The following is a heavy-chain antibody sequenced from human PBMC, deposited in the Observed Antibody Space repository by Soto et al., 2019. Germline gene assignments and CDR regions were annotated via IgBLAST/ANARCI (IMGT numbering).Heavy chain of an antibody. Sequence: SETLSLTCTDPVGSISSYYWSWIRQPPGKGLDWIGYIYYSGSTNYNPSLKSRVTISVDASKNQFSLKLSSVTAADTAVYYCARFFDYDFWSGYGSYGMDVWGQGTTVTVSS. CDR1: VGSISSYY. CDR3: ARFFDYDFWSGYGSYGMDV. J-gene: IGHJ6*02. CDR2: IYYSGST. V-gene: IGHV4-59*01. D-gene: IGHD3-3*01.